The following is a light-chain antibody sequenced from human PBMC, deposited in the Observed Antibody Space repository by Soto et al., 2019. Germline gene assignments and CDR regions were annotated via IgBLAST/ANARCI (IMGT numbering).Light chain of an antibody. V-gene: IGKV3-15*01. CDR2: GAS. CDR3: QQYNNWPPGT. CDR1: QSVSSN. J-gene: IGKJ1*01. Sequence: EIVMTQSPATLSVSPGERATLSCRASQSVSSNLAWYQQKPGQAPRLLIYGASTRATGIPARFSGSWSGTEFTLTISSLQSEDFAVYYWQQYNNWPPGTFGQGTKVEIK.